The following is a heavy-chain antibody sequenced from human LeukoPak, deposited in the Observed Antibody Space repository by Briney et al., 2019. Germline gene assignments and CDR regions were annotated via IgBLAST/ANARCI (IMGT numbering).Heavy chain of an antibody. V-gene: IGHV3-21*01. Sequence: GGSLRLSCAAPGFTFSSYSMNWVHQAPGKGLEWVSSISSSSSYIYYADSVRGRFTISRDNAKNSLYLQMNILRAEDTAVYYCARAMVRGVNWFDPWGQGTLVTVSS. D-gene: IGHD3-10*01. J-gene: IGHJ5*02. CDR2: ISSSSSYI. CDR1: GFTFSSYS. CDR3: ARAMVRGVNWFDP.